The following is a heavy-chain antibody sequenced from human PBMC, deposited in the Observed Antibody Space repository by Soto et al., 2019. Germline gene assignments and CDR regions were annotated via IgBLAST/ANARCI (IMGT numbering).Heavy chain of an antibody. CDR2: ISNNGDDT. V-gene: IGHV3-23*01. CDR1: GFFFSTYA. Sequence: SLRLSCAASGFFFSTYAMNWARQAPGKGLEWVSAISNNGDDTYYAESVRGRFTISRDNSINTLYLQMSRLRTDDTAVYYCAHPRGYGVFDAVDIWGQGTKVTVSS. CDR3: AHPRGYGVFDAVDI. D-gene: IGHD4-17*01. J-gene: IGHJ3*02.